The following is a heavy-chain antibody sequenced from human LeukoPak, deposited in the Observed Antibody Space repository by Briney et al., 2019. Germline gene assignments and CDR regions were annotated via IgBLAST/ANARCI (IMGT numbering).Heavy chain of an antibody. CDR1: GGSISSYY. J-gene: IGHJ4*02. D-gene: IGHD4-17*01. V-gene: IGHV4-4*07. CDR3: ARDPDYGDYGGAYFDY. Sequence: PSETLSLTCTVSGGSISSYYWSWIRQPAGKGLEWIGRIYTSGSTNYNPSLKSRVTMSVDTSKNQFSLKLSSVTAADTAVYYCARDPDYGDYGGAYFDYWGQGTLVTVS. CDR2: IYTSGST.